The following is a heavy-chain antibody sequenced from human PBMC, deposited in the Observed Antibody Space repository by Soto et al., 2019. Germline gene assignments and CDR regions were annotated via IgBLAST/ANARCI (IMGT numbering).Heavy chain of an antibody. CDR2: INPNSGGT. Sequence: DSVKVCFKASGYTFTGYYMHLVRQAPGQGLEWMGWINPNSGGTNYAQKFQGWVTMTRDTSISTAYMELSRLRSDDTAVYYCARDRIPMVRGVIKNGHWFDPWGQGTLVTVSS. V-gene: IGHV1-2*04. CDR3: ARDRIPMVRGVIKNGHWFDP. J-gene: IGHJ5*02. CDR1: GYTFTGYY. D-gene: IGHD3-10*01.